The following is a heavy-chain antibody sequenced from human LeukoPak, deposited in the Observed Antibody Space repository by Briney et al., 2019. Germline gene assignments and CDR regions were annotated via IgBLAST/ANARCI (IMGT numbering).Heavy chain of an antibody. D-gene: IGHD2-2*01. CDR3: ARDSTSGWYHWFDP. CDR2: IYSGGKT. V-gene: IGHV3-66*01. Sequence: GGSLRLSCAASGFTVSSNYMSWVRQAPGKGLEWVSVIYSGGKTYYAGSVKGRFTISRDNSKNAVYLQMNSLRGDDTAVYYCARDSTSGWYHWFDPWGQGTLVTVSS. CDR1: GFTVSSNY. J-gene: IGHJ5*02.